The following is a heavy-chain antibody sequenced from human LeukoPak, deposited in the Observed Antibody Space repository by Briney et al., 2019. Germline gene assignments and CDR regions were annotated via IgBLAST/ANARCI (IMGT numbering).Heavy chain of an antibody. Sequence: SETLSLICTVSGGSISSGGYYWSWIRQHPGKGLEWIGYIYYSGSTYYNPSLKSRVTISVDTSRNQFSLKLSSVTAADTAVYYCARETTARNYFDYWGQGTLVTVSS. CDR1: GGSISSGGYY. D-gene: IGHD1-1*01. CDR3: ARETTARNYFDY. CDR2: IYYSGST. V-gene: IGHV4-31*03. J-gene: IGHJ4*02.